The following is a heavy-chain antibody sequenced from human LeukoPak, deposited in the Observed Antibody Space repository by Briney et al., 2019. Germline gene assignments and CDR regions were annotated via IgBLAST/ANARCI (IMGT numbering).Heavy chain of an antibody. CDR1: EFTCCNNA. CDR2: ISGSDDRT. CDR3: AREASKHVDFDI. D-gene: IGHD3-10*02. J-gene: IGHJ3*02. Sequence: GASRRLSCASAFEFTCCNNARNWVGQAPGKGLEGVSRISGSDDRTYYADSVKGRFTISRDNSKNTLYLQMNSLRAEDTAVYYCAREASKHVDFDIWGQGTMVTVSS. V-gene: IGHV3-23*01.